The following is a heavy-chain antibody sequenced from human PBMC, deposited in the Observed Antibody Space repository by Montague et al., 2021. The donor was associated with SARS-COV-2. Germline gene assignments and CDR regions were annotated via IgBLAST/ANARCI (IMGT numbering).Heavy chain of an antibody. J-gene: IGHJ4*02. V-gene: IGHV4-39*01. CDR3: ARHPLGHCSSTSCYVG. Sequence: SETLSLTCTVYGGSISSSSYYWGWIRQPPGQGLEWIGSIYYRGSTYYNPSLKSRVTISVDTSKNQFSLRLSAVTAADTAVYYCARHPLGHCSSTSCYVGWGQGTLVTVSS. CDR2: IYYRGST. D-gene: IGHD2-2*01. CDR1: GGSISSSSYY.